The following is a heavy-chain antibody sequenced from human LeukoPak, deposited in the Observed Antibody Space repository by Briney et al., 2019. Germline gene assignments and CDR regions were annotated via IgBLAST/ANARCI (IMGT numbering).Heavy chain of an antibody. CDR1: GFTFGNYA. Sequence: GGSLRLSCAASGFTFGNYAMHRVRQAPGKGLEWVALISYDGSNKYYADSVKGRFTISRDNSKNTLSLQMNSLRTEDTAVYYCASPLAYCSGGSCYLEYWGQGTLVTVSS. CDR3: ASPLAYCSGGSCYLEY. J-gene: IGHJ4*02. D-gene: IGHD2-15*01. CDR2: ISYDGSNK. V-gene: IGHV3-30-3*01.